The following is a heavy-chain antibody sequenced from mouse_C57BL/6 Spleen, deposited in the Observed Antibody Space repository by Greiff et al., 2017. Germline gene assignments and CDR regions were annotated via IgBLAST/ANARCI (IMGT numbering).Heavy chain of an antibody. Sequence: GGGLVQPKGSLKLSCAASGFSFNTYAMNWVRQAPGKGLEWVARIRSKSNNYATYYADSVKDRFTISRDDSESMLYLQLNNLKSKDTDMYYCVSHEDYYGYYAMDYWGQGTSVTVSS. CDR3: VSHEDYYGYYAMDY. J-gene: IGHJ4*01. CDR2: IRSKSNNYAT. D-gene: IGHD1-1*01. CDR1: GFSFNTYA. V-gene: IGHV10-1*01.